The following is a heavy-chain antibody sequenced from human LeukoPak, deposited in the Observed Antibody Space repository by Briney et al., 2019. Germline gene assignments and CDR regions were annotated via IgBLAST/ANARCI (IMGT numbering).Heavy chain of an antibody. CDR2: INTNTGNP. D-gene: IGHD2-15*01. V-gene: IGHV7-4-1*02. CDR1: GYSFSTYP. CDR3: ARGLGYCSGYSCYPDY. Sequence: ASVKVSCKASGYSFSTYPMNWVRQAPGQGLEWMGWINTNTGNPTYAQVFTGRFVFSLDASVSTAYLQISSLKAEDTAVYYCARGLGYCSGYSCYPDYWGQGTLVTVSS. J-gene: IGHJ4*02.